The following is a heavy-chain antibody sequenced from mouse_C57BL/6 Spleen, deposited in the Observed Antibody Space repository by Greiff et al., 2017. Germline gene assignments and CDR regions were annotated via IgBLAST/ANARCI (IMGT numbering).Heavy chain of an antibody. CDR3: AREEGDWYFDV. V-gene: IGHV5-4*01. CDR2: ISDGGSYT. J-gene: IGHJ1*03. Sequence: EVKLMESGGGLVKPGGSLKLSCAASGFTFSSYAMSWVRQTPEKRLEWVATISDGGSYTYYPDNVKGRFTISRDNAKNNLYLQMSHLKSEDTAMYYCAREEGDWYFDVWGTGTTVTVSS. CDR1: GFTFSSYA.